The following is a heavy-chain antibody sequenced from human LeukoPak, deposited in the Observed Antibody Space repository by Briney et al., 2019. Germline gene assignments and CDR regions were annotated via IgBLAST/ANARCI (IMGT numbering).Heavy chain of an antibody. Sequence: SETLSLTCTVSGGSISSYYWSWIRQPPGKGLEWIGYIYYSGSTNYNPSLKSRVTISVDTSKNQFSLKLSSVTAADTAVYYCARRLQWLVYNWFDPWGQGTLVTVSS. V-gene: IGHV4-59*01. CDR1: GGSISSYY. J-gene: IGHJ5*02. CDR3: ARRLQWLVYNWFDP. D-gene: IGHD6-19*01. CDR2: IYYSGST.